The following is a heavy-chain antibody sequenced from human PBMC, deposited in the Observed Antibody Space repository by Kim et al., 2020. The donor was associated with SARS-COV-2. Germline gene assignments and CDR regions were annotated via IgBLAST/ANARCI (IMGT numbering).Heavy chain of an antibody. J-gene: IGHJ1*01. CDR1: GYTFSSYG. Sequence: ASVKVSCKASGYTFSSYGLSWVRQAPGQGLEWMGWISAKNGNTKYVQNLQGRVTMTTDTSTSTAYMELRSLRFDDTAVYYCATGTSSYGPGSRMGPVYWGQGTLVTVSS. V-gene: IGHV1-18*04. CDR3: ATGTSSYGPGSRMGPVY. CDR2: ISAKNGNT. D-gene: IGHD3-10*01.